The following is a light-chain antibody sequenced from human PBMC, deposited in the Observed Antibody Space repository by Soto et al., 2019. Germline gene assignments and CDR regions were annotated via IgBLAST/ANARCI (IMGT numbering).Light chain of an antibody. CDR3: QQYNDWPLT. Sequence: EIVLTQSPATLSLSPGVRATLSCISSQSVSSNYLAWYQQKPGQAPRLLIYDASNRATGIPARFSGTESGTEFTLTISSLQSEDFALYYCQQYNDWPLTFGQGTKVDIK. CDR1: QSVSSN. J-gene: IGKJ1*01. CDR2: DAS. V-gene: IGKV3D-15*01.